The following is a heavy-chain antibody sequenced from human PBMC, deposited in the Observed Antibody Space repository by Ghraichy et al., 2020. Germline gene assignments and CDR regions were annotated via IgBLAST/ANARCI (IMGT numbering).Heavy chain of an antibody. V-gene: IGHV3-21*01. CDR3: ARRRGSDAFDI. CDR2: ISSSSSYI. CDR1: GFTFSSYS. J-gene: IGHJ3*02. Sequence: LSLTCAASGFTFSSYSMNWVRQAPGKGLEWVSSISSSSSYIYYADSVKGRFTISRDNAKNSLYLQMNSLRAEDTAVYYCARRRGSDAFDIWGQGTMVTVSS. D-gene: IGHD5-12*01.